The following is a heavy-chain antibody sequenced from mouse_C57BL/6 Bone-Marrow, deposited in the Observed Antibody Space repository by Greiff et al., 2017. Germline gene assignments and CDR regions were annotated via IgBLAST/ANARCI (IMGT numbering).Heavy chain of an antibody. D-gene: IGHD1-1*01. V-gene: IGHV1-67*01. CDR1: GYTFTDYA. J-gene: IGHJ2*01. CDR3: AKGFTTVVATDY. CDR2: ISTYYGDA. Sequence: QVHVKQSGPELVRPGVSVKISCKGSGYTFTDYAMHWVKQSHAKSLEWIGVISTYYGDASYNQKFKDKATMTVDKSSSTAYMELARLTSEDSAVYYCAKGFTTVVATDYWGQGTTLTVSS.